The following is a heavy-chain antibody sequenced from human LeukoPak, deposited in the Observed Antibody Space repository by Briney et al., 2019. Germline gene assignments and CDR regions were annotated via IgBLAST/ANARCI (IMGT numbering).Heavy chain of an antibody. CDR1: GLSFSAHY. CDR2: VYSDGST. D-gene: IGHD3-10*01. Sequence: GGSLRLSCAASGLSFSAHYISWVRQTPGKGLEWVSIVYSDGSTYYADSVKARFTISRDNSRNRVYLQMNSLRAEDTALYYCAAYYYGSFPPKNFDFWGPGTPVTVSS. V-gene: IGHV3-66*01. J-gene: IGHJ4*02. CDR3: AAYYYGSFPPKNFDF.